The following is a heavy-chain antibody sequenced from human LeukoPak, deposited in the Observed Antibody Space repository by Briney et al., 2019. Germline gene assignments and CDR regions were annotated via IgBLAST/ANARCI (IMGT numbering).Heavy chain of an antibody. CDR1: GDSVSSNSAA. CDR2: TYYRSKWYN. D-gene: IGHD6-13*01. V-gene: IGHV6-1*01. J-gene: IGHJ3*02. Sequence: SQTLSLTCAISGDSVSSNSAAWNWIRQSPSRGLEWLGRTYYRSKWYNDYAVSVKSRITINPDTSKNQFSLQLNSVTPEDTAVYYCARGYGSSSSWPDAFDIWGQGTMVTVSS. CDR3: ARGYGSSSSWPDAFDI.